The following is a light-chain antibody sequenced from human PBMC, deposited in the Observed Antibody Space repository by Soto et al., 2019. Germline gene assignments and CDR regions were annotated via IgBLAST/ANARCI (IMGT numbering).Light chain of an antibody. V-gene: IGKV1-6*01. J-gene: IGKJ4*01. CDR3: LQDYTYPLT. CDR1: QGMRND. Sequence: AIQMTQSPSSLSASVGDRVTITCRASQGMRNDLGWYQQKPGKAPKLLIYAASALQNGVPSMFSGSGSGTEFTLTISRLQPEDCATYYCLQDYTYPLTFGGGTKVEIK. CDR2: AAS.